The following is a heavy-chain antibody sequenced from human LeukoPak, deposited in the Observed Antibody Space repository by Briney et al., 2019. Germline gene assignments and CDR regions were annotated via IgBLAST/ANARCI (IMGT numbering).Heavy chain of an antibody. CDR1: GGSFSGYY. Sequence: PSETLSLTCAVYGGSFSGYYWSWIRQPPGKGLEWIGEINHSGSTNYNPSLKSRVTISVDTSKNQFSLKLSSVTAADTAVYYCARGRAKARRQWLVGNYYYGMDVWGQGTTVTVSS. V-gene: IGHV4-34*01. D-gene: IGHD6-19*01. J-gene: IGHJ6*02. CDR3: ARGRAKARRQWLVGNYYYGMDV. CDR2: INHSGST.